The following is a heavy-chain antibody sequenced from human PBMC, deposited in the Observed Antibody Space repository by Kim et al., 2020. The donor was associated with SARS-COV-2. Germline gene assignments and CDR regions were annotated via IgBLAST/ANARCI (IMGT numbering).Heavy chain of an antibody. V-gene: IGHV7-4-1*02. Sequence: AQGFTGRFVFSLDTSVSTAYLQISSLKAEDTAVYYCARELAAAGLNWFDPWGQGTLVTVSS. CDR3: ARELAAAGLNWFDP. J-gene: IGHJ5*02. D-gene: IGHD6-13*01.